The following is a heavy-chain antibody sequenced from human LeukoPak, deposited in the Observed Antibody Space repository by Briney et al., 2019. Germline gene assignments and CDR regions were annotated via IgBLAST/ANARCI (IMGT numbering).Heavy chain of an antibody. CDR2: IYYSGST. V-gene: IGHV4-59*12. CDR3: AREAHRYDFWSGP. Sequence: SETLSLTCTVSGGSISSYYWSWIRQPPGKGLEWIGYIYYSGSTYYNPSLKSRVTISVDTSKNQFSLKLSSVTAADTAVYYCAREAHRYDFWSGPWGQGTLVTVSS. J-gene: IGHJ5*02. D-gene: IGHD3-3*01. CDR1: GGSISSYY.